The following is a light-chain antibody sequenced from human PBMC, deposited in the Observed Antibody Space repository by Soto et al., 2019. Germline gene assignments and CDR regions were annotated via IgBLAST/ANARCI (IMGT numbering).Light chain of an antibody. J-gene: IGKJ1*01. V-gene: IGKV3-20*01. CDR2: GAS. CDR3: QQYDTSPWT. Sequence: EIVLTQSPGTLSLSSGERATLSCKTSQSVDNSYLAWYQHKHGQPPRLLIYGASGRATGIPDRFRASGSGTDFTLTIPRLEPEDFAVYYCQQYDTSPWTFGPGTKVEIK. CDR1: QSVDNSY.